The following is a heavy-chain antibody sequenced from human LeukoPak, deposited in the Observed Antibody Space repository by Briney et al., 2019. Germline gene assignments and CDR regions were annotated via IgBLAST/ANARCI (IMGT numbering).Heavy chain of an antibody. Sequence: PSETLSLTCTVSGGSISSGSYYWSWIRQPAGKGLEWIGRIYTSGSTNYNPSLKSRVTISVDTSKNQFSLKLSSVTAADTAVYYCARDPELERPHPAGGTPQDDYWGQGTLVTVSS. CDR2: IYTSGST. D-gene: IGHD1-1*01. CDR1: GGSISSGSYY. J-gene: IGHJ4*02. CDR3: ARDPELERPHPAGGTPQDDY. V-gene: IGHV4-61*02.